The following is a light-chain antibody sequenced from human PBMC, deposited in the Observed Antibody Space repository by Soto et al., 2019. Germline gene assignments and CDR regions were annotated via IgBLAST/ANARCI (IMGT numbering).Light chain of an antibody. CDR1: QGISTY. J-gene: IGKJ4*01. V-gene: IGKV1-27*01. CDR2: AAS. CDR3: QQYGVSPLT. Sequence: DIQMTQSPSSLSASVGDRVTITCRASQGISTYLVWYQQKPGTVPKLLIFAASTLHSGVPSRFSGSGSGTDFTLTISSLQPEDVATYYCQQYGVSPLTFGGGTKVEIK.